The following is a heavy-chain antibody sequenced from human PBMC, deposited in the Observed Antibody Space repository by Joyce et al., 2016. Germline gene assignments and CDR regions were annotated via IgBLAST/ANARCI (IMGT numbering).Heavy chain of an antibody. CDR3: TRSMNWNYPFDY. CDR2: LWYGGSNK. V-gene: IGHV3-33*01. J-gene: IGHJ4*02. CDR1: GFSLTDYG. Sequence: QVQLGESGGGVVQPGRSLRLCCATSGFSLTDYGVHRVRRAPGKGLGWVAVLWYGGSNKYYGDSVQGRFTVSRDNSRNTVYLQMNSLRVEDTAVYYCTRSMNWNYPFDYWGQGARVTVSS. D-gene: IGHD1-7*01.